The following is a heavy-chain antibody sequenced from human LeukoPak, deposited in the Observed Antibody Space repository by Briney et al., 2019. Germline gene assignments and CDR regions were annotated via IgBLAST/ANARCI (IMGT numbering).Heavy chain of an antibody. CDR1: GYTFTSYA. CDR2: INTNTGNP. Sequence: GASVKVSCKASGYTFTSYALNWVRQAPGQGLEWMGWINTNTGNPTYAQGFTGRFVFSLDTSVSTAYLQISSLKAEDTAVYYCARERPTSGYSYGYEFDYWGQGTLVTVSS. J-gene: IGHJ4*02. V-gene: IGHV7-4-1*02. CDR3: ARERPTSGYSYGYEFDY. D-gene: IGHD5-18*01.